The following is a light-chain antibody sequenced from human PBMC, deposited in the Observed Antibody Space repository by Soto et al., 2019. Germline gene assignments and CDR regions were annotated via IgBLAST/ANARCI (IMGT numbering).Light chain of an antibody. CDR1: SSDVGGYNY. V-gene: IGLV2-14*01. CDR2: DVS. CDR3: SSYTSSSTLLYV. Sequence: QSALTQPASVSGSPGQSITISCTGTSSDVGGYNYVSWYQQHPGKAPKIMIYDVSNRPSGVSNRFSGSKSGNTASLTISGLQAEDEADYYGSSYTSSSTLLYVFGTGTKLTVL. J-gene: IGLJ1*01.